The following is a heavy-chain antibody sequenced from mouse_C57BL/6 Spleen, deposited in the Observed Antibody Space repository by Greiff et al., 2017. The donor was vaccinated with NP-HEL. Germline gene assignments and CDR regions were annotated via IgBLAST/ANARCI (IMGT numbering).Heavy chain of an antibody. CDR1: GYTFTDYN. Sequence: EVQLQQSGPELVKPGASVKIPCKASGYTFTDYNMDWVKQSHGKSLEWIGDINPNNGGTIYNQKFKGKATLTVDKSSSTAYMELRSLTSEDTAVYYCARIPIYYDYDMESGAMDYWGQGTSVTVSS. CDR3: ARIPIYYDYDMESGAMDY. J-gene: IGHJ4*01. V-gene: IGHV1-18*01. CDR2: INPNNGGT. D-gene: IGHD2-4*01.